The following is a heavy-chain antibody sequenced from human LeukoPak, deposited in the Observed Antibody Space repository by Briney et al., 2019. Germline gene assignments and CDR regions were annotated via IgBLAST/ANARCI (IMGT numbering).Heavy chain of an antibody. CDR3: ARGGDGYNFHYFDY. V-gene: IGHV3-21*01. CDR2: ISGSRSYI. Sequence: PGGSLRLSCAASGFTFNSYSMNWVRQAPGKGLEWVSSISGSRSYIYYADSVKGRFTISRDNSKNTLYLQMNSLRAEDTAVYYCARGGDGYNFHYFDYWGQGTLVTVSS. CDR1: GFTFNSYS. D-gene: IGHD5-24*01. J-gene: IGHJ4*02.